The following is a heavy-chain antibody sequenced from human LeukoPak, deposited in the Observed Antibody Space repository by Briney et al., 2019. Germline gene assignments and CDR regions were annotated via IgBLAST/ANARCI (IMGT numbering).Heavy chain of an antibody. D-gene: IGHD3-22*01. Sequence: GRSLRLSCAASGFTFSSYAMHWVRQAPGKGLEWVAVISYDGSNKYYADSVKGRFTISRDNSKNTLYLQMNSLRAEDTAVYYCARGHYYDSSGYLDHWGQGTLVTVSS. CDR2: ISYDGSNK. J-gene: IGHJ4*02. V-gene: IGHV3-30*04. CDR1: GFTFSSYA. CDR3: ARGHYYDSSGYLDH.